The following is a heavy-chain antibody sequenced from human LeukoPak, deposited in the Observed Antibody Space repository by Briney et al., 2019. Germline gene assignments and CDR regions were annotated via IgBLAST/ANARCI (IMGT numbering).Heavy chain of an antibody. CDR1: GFNFGNYG. Sequence: GGSLRLSCTASGFNFGNYGMSWVRQAPGKGLEWVSALSDAGVRIFYADSVRGRFTVFRDNSKNTLYLQMDSLRAEDTAVYYCANTHCDSSPIVWNFWGQGTLVTVSS. CDR2: LSDAGVRI. J-gene: IGHJ4*02. CDR3: ANTHCDSSPIVWNF. V-gene: IGHV3-23*01. D-gene: IGHD6-6*01.